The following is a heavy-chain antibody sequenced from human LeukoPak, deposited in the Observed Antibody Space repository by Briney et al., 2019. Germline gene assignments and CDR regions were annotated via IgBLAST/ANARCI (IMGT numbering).Heavy chain of an antibody. V-gene: IGHV4-59*08. Sequence: SETLSLTCTVSGGSINSYYWSWIRQPPGKGLEWIGYIYHSGSTNYNPSLKSRVTISVDTSKNQFSLKLSSVTAADTAVYYCARWGLGSYGSGSYLYFDYWGQGTLVTVSS. D-gene: IGHD3-10*01. J-gene: IGHJ4*02. CDR2: IYHSGST. CDR3: ARWGLGSYGSGSYLYFDY. CDR1: GGSINSYY.